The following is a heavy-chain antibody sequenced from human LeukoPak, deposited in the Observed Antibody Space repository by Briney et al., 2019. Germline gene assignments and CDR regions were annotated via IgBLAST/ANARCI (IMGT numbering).Heavy chain of an antibody. Sequence: GGSLRLSCAASGITFSNYAMSWVRQAPGKGLEWVSAISSSGDGTFYADSVKGRFTISRDNAKNSLYLQMNSLRAEDTALYYCAKDRAGYYYEAFDIWGQGTTVTVSS. CDR2: ISSSGDGT. CDR3: AKDRAGYYYEAFDI. CDR1: GITFSNYA. D-gene: IGHD3-10*01. J-gene: IGHJ3*02. V-gene: IGHV3-23*01.